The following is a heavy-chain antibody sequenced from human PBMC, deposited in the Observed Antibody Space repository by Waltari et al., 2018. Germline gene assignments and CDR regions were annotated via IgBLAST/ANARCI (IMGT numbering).Heavy chain of an antibody. CDR3: ARSAAIVVRGRYFQY. CDR1: GGSSFSAYY. Sequence: QVQLQQWGAGLLKPSETLSLSCAVHGGSSFSAYYWNWVRQVPGKGLEWICEINDRGLTNYNPSLKSRVTMSVDTSRNQFSLTLTSVTAADTALYYCARSAAIVVRGRYFQYWGQGTLVTVSS. J-gene: IGHJ1*01. D-gene: IGHD3-10*01. V-gene: IGHV4-34*02. CDR2: INDRGLT.